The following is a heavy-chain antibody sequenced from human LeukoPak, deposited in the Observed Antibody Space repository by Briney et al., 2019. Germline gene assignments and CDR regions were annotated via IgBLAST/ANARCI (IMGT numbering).Heavy chain of an antibody. Sequence: PSETLSLTCTVSGGSINAYYWSWIRQPPGKGLEWIAYVRDNGKNNYNPSLKSRVAISVDTANNPISLRLNFVTAADTAIYYCARQPVNTAAFDIWGLGTMV. CDR3: ARQPVNTAAFDI. V-gene: IGHV4-59*08. CDR2: VRDNGKN. D-gene: IGHD5-18*01. J-gene: IGHJ3*02. CDR1: GGSINAYY.